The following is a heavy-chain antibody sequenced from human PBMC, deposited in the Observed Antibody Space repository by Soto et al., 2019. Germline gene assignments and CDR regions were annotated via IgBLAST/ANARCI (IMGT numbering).Heavy chain of an antibody. Sequence: QVHLVQSGAEVKKPGASVKVSCKASGYTFTSYGITGVRQAPGQGLEWMGWISAHNGNTDYAQKLQGRVIVTRDTSTSTAYMELMSLISDDTAVYYWARGRYGDYWGKGALVTVSS. CDR2: ISAHNGNT. J-gene: IGHJ4*02. V-gene: IGHV1-18*01. CDR1: GYTFTSYG. CDR3: ARGRYGDY. D-gene: IGHD1-1*01.